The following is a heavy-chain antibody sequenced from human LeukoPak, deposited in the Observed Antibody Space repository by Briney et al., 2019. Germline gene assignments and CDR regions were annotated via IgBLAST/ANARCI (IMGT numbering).Heavy chain of an antibody. D-gene: IGHD3-10*01. V-gene: IGHV4-34*01. Sequence: SETLSLTCAFYGGSFSGYYWSWIRQPPGKGREWIGSIYYSGRTYYNPSLKSRVTIPVDTPKNQSYLKLSSVTAADTAVYYCARLQYYYGSGSYYTGDAFDIWGQGTMVTVSS. CDR3: ARLQYYYGSGSYYTGDAFDI. J-gene: IGHJ3*02. CDR2: IYYSGRT. CDR1: GGSFSGYY.